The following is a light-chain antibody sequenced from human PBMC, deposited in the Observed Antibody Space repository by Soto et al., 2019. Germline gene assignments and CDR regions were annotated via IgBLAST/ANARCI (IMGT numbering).Light chain of an antibody. CDR3: SSYAGSNAVV. CDR2: EVS. CDR1: SSDVGSYNH. V-gene: IGLV2-8*01. J-gene: IGLJ2*01. Sequence: QSVLTQPPSVSGSPGQSVTISCTGTSSDVGSYNHVSRYQQPPGTAPKLMIYEVSKRPSGVPDRFSGSKSGNTASLTVSGLQAEDEADYYCSSYAGSNAVVFGGGTKVTVL.